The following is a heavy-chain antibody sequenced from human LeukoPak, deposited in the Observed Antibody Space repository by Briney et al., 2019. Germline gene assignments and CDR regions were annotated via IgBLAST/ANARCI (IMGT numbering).Heavy chain of an antibody. CDR3: AGELSGSGRYLHDY. V-gene: IGHV3-48*02. CDR1: GFTFSIYS. J-gene: IGHJ4*02. Sequence: GGPVRLSCAASGFTFSIYSMNWVRQAPGKGLEWVSYISSSSSSTIYYADSVKGRFTISRDNAKNSLYLQMNSLRDEDTAVYYCAGELSGSGRYLHDYWGQGTRVPLFS. D-gene: IGHD3-10*01. CDR2: ISSSSSSTI.